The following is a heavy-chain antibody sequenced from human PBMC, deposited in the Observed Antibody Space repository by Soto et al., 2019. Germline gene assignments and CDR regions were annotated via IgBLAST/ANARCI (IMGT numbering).Heavy chain of an antibody. CDR2: IYVTGAV. V-gene: IGHV4-31*03. J-gene: IGHJ5*02. CDR1: GAAHSSGNYY. Sequence: PSETLSLTCSVSGAAHSSGNYYWCRIRQVPGKGLEWIGHIYVTGAVDYNPSLRDRITISQHTSERQFSLNLRLVTAADTAVYYCARLRSATNKHKWFDPWGQGTLVAVSS. D-gene: IGHD2-15*01. CDR3: ARLRSATNKHKWFDP.